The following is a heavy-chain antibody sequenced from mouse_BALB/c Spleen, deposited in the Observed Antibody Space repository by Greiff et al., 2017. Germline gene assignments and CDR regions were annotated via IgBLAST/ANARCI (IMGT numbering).Heavy chain of an antibody. V-gene: IGHV2-9-2*01. CDR2: IWTGGGT. D-gene: IGHD1-1*01. CDR1: GFSLTSYD. J-gene: IGHJ4*01. CDR3: VRDGDYYGSSLYAMDY. Sequence: QVQLKESGPGLVAPSQSLSITCTVSGFSLTSYDISWIRQPPGKGLEWLGVIWTGGGTNYNSAFMSRLSISKDNSKSQVFLKMNSLQTDDTAIYYCVRDGDYYGSSLYAMDYWGQGTSVTVSS.